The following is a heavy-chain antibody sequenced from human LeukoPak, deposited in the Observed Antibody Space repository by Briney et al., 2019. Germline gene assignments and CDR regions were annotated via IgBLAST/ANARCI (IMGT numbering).Heavy chain of an antibody. CDR3: ARQTYYYGSGRNNWFDP. CDR2: IYTSGST. Sequence: SETLSLTCTVSGGSISSYYWSWIRQPAGKGLEWIGRIYTSGSTNYNPSLKSRVTMSVDTSKNQFSLKLSSVTAADTAVYYCARQTYYYGSGRNNWFDPFGQGTLVTVSS. CDR1: GGSISSYY. J-gene: IGHJ5*02. V-gene: IGHV4-4*07. D-gene: IGHD3-10*01.